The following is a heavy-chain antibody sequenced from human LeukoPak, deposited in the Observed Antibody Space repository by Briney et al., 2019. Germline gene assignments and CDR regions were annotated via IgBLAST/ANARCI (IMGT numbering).Heavy chain of an antibody. CDR2: INPNSGGT. CDR3: ARMSEVWGFDY. Sequence: ASVKVSCKASGYTFTGYYIHWVRQAPRQGLEWMGWINPNSGGTNSAQKFQGRVTMTRDTSISTAYMELSRLRSDDTAVYYCARMSEVWGFDYWGQGTLVTVSS. J-gene: IGHJ4*02. CDR1: GYTFTGYY. D-gene: IGHD7-27*01. V-gene: IGHV1-2*02.